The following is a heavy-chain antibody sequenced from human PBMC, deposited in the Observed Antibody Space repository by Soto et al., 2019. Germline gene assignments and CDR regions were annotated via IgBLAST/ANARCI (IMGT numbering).Heavy chain of an antibody. CDR2: ISWNSGKI. J-gene: IGHJ4*02. V-gene: IGHV3-9*01. D-gene: IGHD6-19*01. CDR1: GFTFDVYG. CDR3: AKDAAAFFSGWYDY. Sequence: EVQLVESGGDLVQPGRSLRLSCAASGFTFDVYGMHWVRQVPGKGLEWVSGISWNSGKIGYADSVKGRFTISRDNAKNSLHLQMNSLRAEDTALYYWAKDAAAFFSGWYDYWGQGTLVTVSS.